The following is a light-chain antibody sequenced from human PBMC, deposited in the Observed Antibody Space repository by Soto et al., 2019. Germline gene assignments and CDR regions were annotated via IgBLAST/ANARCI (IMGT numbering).Light chain of an antibody. Sequence: QSALTQPRSVSGSPGQSVTISCTGTSSDVGDYNYVSWYQQHPGNAPKLMIFDVTERPSGVPDRFSGSKSGNTASLTISGLQADDAADYYCCSYAGSYTWVFGGGTKLTVL. J-gene: IGLJ3*02. CDR1: SSDVGDYNY. CDR3: CSYAGSYTWV. V-gene: IGLV2-11*01. CDR2: DVT.